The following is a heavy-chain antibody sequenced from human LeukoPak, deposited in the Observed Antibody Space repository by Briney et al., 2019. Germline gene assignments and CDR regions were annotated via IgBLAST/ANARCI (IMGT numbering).Heavy chain of an antibody. J-gene: IGHJ4*02. CDR1: GFTFSSYA. CDR3: ARGSHGSGGIDY. D-gene: IGHD3-10*01. Sequence: SGGSLRLSCAASGFTFSSYAMHWVRQAPGKGLEWAAVISYDGSNKYYADSVKGRFTISRDNSKNTLYLQMNSLRAEDTAVYYCARGSHGSGGIDYWGQGTLVTVSS. CDR2: ISYDGSNK. V-gene: IGHV3-30*04.